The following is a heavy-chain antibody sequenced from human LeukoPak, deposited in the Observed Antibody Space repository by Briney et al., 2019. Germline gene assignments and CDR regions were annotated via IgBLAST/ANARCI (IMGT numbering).Heavy chain of an antibody. CDR3: ARGAEAAAAGTRAFDI. J-gene: IGHJ3*02. V-gene: IGHV4-39*07. CDR1: GGSISSRTYY. D-gene: IGHD6-13*01. CDR2: MYYSGTT. Sequence: PSETLSLTCTVSGGSISSRTYYWGWIRQPTGKGLEWIGTMYYSGTTYYNPSLKSRVSISLDTSKNQFSLKLSSVTAADTAVYYCARGAEAAAAGTRAFDIWGQGTMVTVSS.